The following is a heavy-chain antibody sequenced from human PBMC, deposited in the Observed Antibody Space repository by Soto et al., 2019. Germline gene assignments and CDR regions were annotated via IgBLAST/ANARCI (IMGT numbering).Heavy chain of an antibody. D-gene: IGHD1-7*01. CDR1: GGTFSSYT. CDR3: ARDRKTGTTFLAFDY. V-gene: IGHV1-69*04. CDR2: IIPILGIA. J-gene: IGHJ4*02. Sequence: SVKVSCKASGGTFSSYTISWVRQAPGQGLEWMGRIIPILGIANYAQKFQGRVTITADKSTSTAYMELSSLRSEDTAVYYCARDRKTGTTFLAFDYWGQGTLVTVSS.